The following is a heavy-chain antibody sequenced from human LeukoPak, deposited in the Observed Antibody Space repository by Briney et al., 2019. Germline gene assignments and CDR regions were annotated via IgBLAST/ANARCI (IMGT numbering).Heavy chain of an antibody. CDR3: ASLQEWELPKVVDY. CDR2: ISSSGSTI. Sequence: GGSLRLSCAASGFTFSDYYMSWIRQAPGKGLEWVSYISSSGSTIYYADSVKGRFTISRDNARNSLYLQMNSLRAEDTAVYYCASLQEWELPKVVDYWGQGTLVTVSS. CDR1: GFTFSDYY. J-gene: IGHJ4*02. V-gene: IGHV3-11*01. D-gene: IGHD1-26*01.